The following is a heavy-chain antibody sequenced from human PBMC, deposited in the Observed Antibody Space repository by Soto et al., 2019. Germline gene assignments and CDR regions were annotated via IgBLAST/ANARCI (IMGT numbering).Heavy chain of an antibody. CDR1: GGSISGSY. J-gene: IGHJ4*02. V-gene: IGHV4-59*01. D-gene: IGHD6-19*01. CDR3: ARSVAVPGAHIDY. Sequence: SETLSLTCSVSGGSISGSYWSWSRQSPGKGLEWLGYVYYTGSTNYSPSLRSRVSISVDTSKNEFSLRLSSVTAADTAVYFCARSVAVPGAHIDYWGQGTQVTVSS. CDR2: VYYTGST.